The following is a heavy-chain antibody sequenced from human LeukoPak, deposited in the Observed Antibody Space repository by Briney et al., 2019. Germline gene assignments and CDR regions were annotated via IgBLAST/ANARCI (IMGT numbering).Heavy chain of an antibody. CDR3: AKGGPNCSGGSCYYYYYMDV. CDR2: ISGRGGST. D-gene: IGHD2-15*01. V-gene: IGHV3-23*01. CDR1: GFTFSSYA. Sequence: PGGSLRLSCAASGFTFSSYAMSWVRQAPGKGLEWVSAISGRGGSTYYADSVKGRFTNSRDNSKNTLYLQMNSLRAEDTAVYYCAKGGPNCSGGSCYYYYYMDVWGKGTTVTVSS. J-gene: IGHJ6*03.